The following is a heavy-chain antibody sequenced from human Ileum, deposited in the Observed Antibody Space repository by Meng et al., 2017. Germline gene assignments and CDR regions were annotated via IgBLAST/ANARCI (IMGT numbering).Heavy chain of an antibody. CDR1: GFTFSRYW. CDR3: ASSPGDCSSSSCYLPRF. J-gene: IGHJ4*02. Sequence: GESLKISCAASGFTFSRYWMSWVRQAPGKGLEWVANIKQDGGVEYYVDSVKGRFTVSGDNAKNSLDLQMNSLRAEDTAMYYCASSPGDCSSSSCYLPRFWGQGTLVTVSS. CDR2: IKQDGGVE. V-gene: IGHV3-7*01. D-gene: IGHD2-15*01.